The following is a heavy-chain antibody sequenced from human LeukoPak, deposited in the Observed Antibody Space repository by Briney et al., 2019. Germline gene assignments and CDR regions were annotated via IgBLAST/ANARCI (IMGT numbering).Heavy chain of an antibody. CDR3: ARVGGSSSGSLY. V-gene: IGHV4-38-2*02. Sequence: SETLSLTCTVSGYSISTGYYWDWIRQPPGKGLEWIGTFYHGGSTYYNPSLKSRVTISVDTSKNQFSLKLSSVTAADTAVYYCARVGGSSSGSLYWGQGTLVTVSS. CDR2: FYHGGST. CDR1: GYSISTGYY. J-gene: IGHJ4*02. D-gene: IGHD6-6*01.